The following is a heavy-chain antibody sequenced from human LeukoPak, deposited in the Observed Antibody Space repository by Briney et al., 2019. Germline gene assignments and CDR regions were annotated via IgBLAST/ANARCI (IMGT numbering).Heavy chain of an antibody. CDR1: GFIFRNYA. CDR2: INGGGGDR. CDR3: GKAEAGTYYFDY. D-gene: IGHD6-19*01. J-gene: IGHJ4*02. Sequence: GGSLRLSCAASGFIFRNYAMRWVRQAPGKGLEWVSAINGGGGDRFYADSVKGRFAISRDNSKNTLYLQMSSLRVEDTAVYYCGKAEAGTYYFDYWGQGTLVTVSS. V-gene: IGHV3-23*01.